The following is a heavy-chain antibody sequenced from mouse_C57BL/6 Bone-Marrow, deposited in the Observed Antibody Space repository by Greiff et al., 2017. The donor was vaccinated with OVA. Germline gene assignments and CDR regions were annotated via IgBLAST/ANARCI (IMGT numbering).Heavy chain of an antibody. CDR2: INPYNGGT. V-gene: IGHV1-19*01. CDR3: ATEILRYFDY. J-gene: IGHJ2*01. D-gene: IGHD1-1*01. Sequence: VQLQQSGPVPVKPGASVKMSCKASGYTFTDYYMNWVKQSHGKSLEWIGVINPYNGGTSYNQKFKGKATLTVDKSSSTAYMELNSLTSEDSAVYYCATEILRYFDYWGQGTTLTVSS. CDR1: GYTFTDYY.